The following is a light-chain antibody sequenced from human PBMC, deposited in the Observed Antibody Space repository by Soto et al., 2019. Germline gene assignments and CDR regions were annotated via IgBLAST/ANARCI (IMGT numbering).Light chain of an antibody. J-gene: IGKJ1*01. Sequence: EIVMTQSPATLSVSPGEGATFSCRASQSINTKIAWYQLKPGQAPRLLIYDASIRATGIPARFSGSESGTEFSLTINSLQSEDFGVYFCQQYDQWWTFGQGTKVDIK. CDR1: QSINTK. CDR2: DAS. CDR3: QQYDQWWT. V-gene: IGKV3-15*01.